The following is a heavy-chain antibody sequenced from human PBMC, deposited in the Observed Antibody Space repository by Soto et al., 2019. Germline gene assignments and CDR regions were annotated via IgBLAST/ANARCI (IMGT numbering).Heavy chain of an antibody. J-gene: IGHJ4*02. CDR3: ARIRGGVTATFDY. D-gene: IGHD2-21*02. V-gene: IGHV2-26*01. CDR2: IFSNDEK. CDR1: GFSLSNARMG. Sequence: CGPTLVSPTVTLALNCTVAGFSLSNARMGLSWISHPPGKALEWLAHIFSNDEKSYSTSLKSRLTISKDTSKSQVVLTMTNMDPVYTATYHCARIRGGVTATFDYWGQGTVVTGSS.